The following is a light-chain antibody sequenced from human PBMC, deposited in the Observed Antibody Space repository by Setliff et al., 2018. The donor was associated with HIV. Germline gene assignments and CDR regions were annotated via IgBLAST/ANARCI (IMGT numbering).Light chain of an antibody. CDR3: CSYTSSSTFV. V-gene: IGLV2-14*03. J-gene: IGLJ2*01. CDR1: SSDIGDYNY. CDR2: DVS. Sequence: QSALTQPASVSGSPGQSITISCTGTSSDIGDYNYVSWYQQHPGKAPKVMIYDVSKRPSGVSTRFSGSKSGDTASLTISGLQAEDEAHYYCCSYTSSSTFVFGGGT.